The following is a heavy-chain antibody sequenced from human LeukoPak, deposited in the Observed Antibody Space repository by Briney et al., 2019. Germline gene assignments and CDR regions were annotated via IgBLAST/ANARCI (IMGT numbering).Heavy chain of an antibody. Sequence: GGSLRLSCAASGFTFDDYAMNWVRQVPGRGLEWVSGINWNGRITEYADSVKDRFTISRQNTKNSLYLYMNNLGGEDTALYFCARGSAQLWLRDTYHYMDVWGKGTTVTVSS. V-gene: IGHV3-20*04. CDR1: GFTFDDYA. J-gene: IGHJ6*03. CDR3: ARGSAQLWLRDTYHYMDV. CDR2: INWNGRIT. D-gene: IGHD5-18*01.